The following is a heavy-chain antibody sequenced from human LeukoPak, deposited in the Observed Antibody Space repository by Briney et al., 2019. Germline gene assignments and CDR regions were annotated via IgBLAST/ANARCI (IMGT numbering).Heavy chain of an antibody. D-gene: IGHD2-2*01. CDR2: IYYSGST. CDR1: GGSISSGGYY. Sequence: SETLSLTCTVSGGSISSGGYYWSWIRQHPGKGLEWIGYIYYSGSTYYNPSLKSRVTISVDTSKNQFSLKLSSVTAADTAVYYCARQLGYCSSTSCSYFDYWSQGTLVTVSS. J-gene: IGHJ4*02. CDR3: ARQLGYCSSTSCSYFDY. V-gene: IGHV4-31*03.